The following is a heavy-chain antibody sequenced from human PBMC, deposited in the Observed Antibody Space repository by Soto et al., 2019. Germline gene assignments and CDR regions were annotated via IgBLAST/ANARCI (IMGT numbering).Heavy chain of an antibody. CDR1: GFTFSNYA. V-gene: IGHV3-23*01. CDR3: AKDTLYSSGWYEGADY. J-gene: IGHJ4*02. Sequence: EVQLLESGGGLVQPGGSLRLSCAASGFTFSNYAMSWVRQAPGKGLEWVSAISGSGGSTYYADSVKGRFTISRDNSKNTLYMQMNSLRAEDTAVYYSAKDTLYSSGWYEGADYWGQGTLFTVSS. D-gene: IGHD6-19*01. CDR2: ISGSGGST.